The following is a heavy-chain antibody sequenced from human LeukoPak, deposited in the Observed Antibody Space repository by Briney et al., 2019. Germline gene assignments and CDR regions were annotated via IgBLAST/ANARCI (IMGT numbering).Heavy chain of an antibody. J-gene: IGHJ6*04. Sequence: PSETLSLTCTVSGYSISSGYYWGWIRQPPGKGLEWIGSIYHSGSTYYNPSLKSRVTISVDTSKNQFSLKLSSVTAADTAVYYCARMSAAAPPPVVWGKGTTVTVSS. CDR1: GYSISSGYY. V-gene: IGHV4-38-2*02. CDR3: ARMSAAAPPPVV. CDR2: IYHSGST. D-gene: IGHD6-13*01.